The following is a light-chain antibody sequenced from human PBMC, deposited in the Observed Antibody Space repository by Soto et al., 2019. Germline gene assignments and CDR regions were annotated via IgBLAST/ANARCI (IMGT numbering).Light chain of an antibody. CDR3: SSYTSSSTLV. J-gene: IGLJ1*01. Sequence: QFALTQRASGSGSPGQSMTISCTGTSSDVGGYNYVSWYQQHPGKAPKLMIYDVSNRPSGVSNRFSGSKSGNTASLTISGLQAEDEADYYCSSYTSSSTLVFGTGTKVTVL. CDR1: SSDVGGYNY. CDR2: DVS. V-gene: IGLV2-14*01.